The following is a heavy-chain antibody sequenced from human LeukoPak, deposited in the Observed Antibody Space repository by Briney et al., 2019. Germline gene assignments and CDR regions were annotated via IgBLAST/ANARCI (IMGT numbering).Heavy chain of an antibody. J-gene: IGHJ4*02. Sequence: GGSLRLSCAASGFTFSSYAMHWVRQAPGKGLEWVAFIRYDGSNKYYADSVKGRFTISRDNSKNTLYLQMNSLRAEDTAVYYCAKSHPAARYYFDYWGQGTLVTVSS. CDR3: AKSHPAARYYFDY. CDR1: GFTFSSYA. CDR2: IRYDGSNK. D-gene: IGHD2-2*01. V-gene: IGHV3-30*02.